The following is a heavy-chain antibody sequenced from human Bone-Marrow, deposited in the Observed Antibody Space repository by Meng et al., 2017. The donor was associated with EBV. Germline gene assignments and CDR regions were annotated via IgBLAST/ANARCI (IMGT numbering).Heavy chain of an antibody. CDR2: LIPMSDAP. Sequence: QVRLVQAGVEMNRPGPSRQVSGQTSGGTFRSDAISWVRQAPGQGLEWMGGLIPMSDAPHYAQKFQGRVTITADESTSTHYMDLSGLRSEDTAVYYCASESGRGFTPDYWGQGTLVTVSS. CDR1: GGTFRSDA. J-gene: IGHJ4*02. D-gene: IGHD3-10*01. CDR3: ASESGRGFTPDY. V-gene: IGHV1-69*01.